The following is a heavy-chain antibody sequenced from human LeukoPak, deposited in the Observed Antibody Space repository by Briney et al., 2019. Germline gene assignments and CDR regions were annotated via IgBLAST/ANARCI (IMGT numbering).Heavy chain of an antibody. CDR3: ARDPNGDYIGAFDF. D-gene: IGHD4-17*01. Sequence: GGSLRLSCEASGFTFSNYAMIWVRQAPGKGLEWVSAIVGSGGGTQYADSVKGRFTISRDNSKNTLYLQMNSLRAEDTAVYYCARDPNGDYIGAFDFRGQGTMVTVSS. J-gene: IGHJ3*01. CDR2: IVGSGGGT. V-gene: IGHV3-23*01. CDR1: GFTFSNYA.